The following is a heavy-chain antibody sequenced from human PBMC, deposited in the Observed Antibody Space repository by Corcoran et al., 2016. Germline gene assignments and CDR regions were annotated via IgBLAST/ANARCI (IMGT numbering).Heavy chain of an antibody. CDR2: VYHSGDT. CDR3: ATQDYYDSRGAFDI. V-gene: IGHV4-4*02. D-gene: IGHD3-22*01. CDR1: GGSISSNNW. Sequence: QVQLQESGPGLVKPSGTLSLTCSVSGGSISSNNWWSWVRQPPGKGLEGIGEVYHSGDTNYNPSLRSRVTMLVDRSKNQFSLKLRPVTAADTAVYYCATQDYYDSRGAFDIWGQGTMVTVSS. J-gene: IGHJ3*02.